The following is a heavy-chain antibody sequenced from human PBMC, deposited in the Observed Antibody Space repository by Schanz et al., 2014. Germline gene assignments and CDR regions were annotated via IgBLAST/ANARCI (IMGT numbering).Heavy chain of an antibody. V-gene: IGHV3-23*01. CDR2: ISSGGGST. Sequence: EVQLLESGGGLVQPGGSLGLSCASSGFSFTTYAMSWVRQAPGKGLEWVSSISSGGGSTYYADSVKGRFTISRDNSKNTLYLQMNSLRAEDTAVYYCAKGRFGELSAFDIWGQGTMVTVSS. CDR1: GFSFTTYA. CDR3: AKGRFGELSAFDI. D-gene: IGHD3-10*01. J-gene: IGHJ3*02.